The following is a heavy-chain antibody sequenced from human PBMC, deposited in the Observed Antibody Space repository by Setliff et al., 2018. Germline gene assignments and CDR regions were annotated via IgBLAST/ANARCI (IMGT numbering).Heavy chain of an antibody. CDR1: GITFKNAW. D-gene: IGHD3-3*01. Sequence: GGSLRLSCAASGITFKNAWMTWVRQAPGKGLEWVSRIKSKGEDETTNFAASVKGRFSLSRDDSRNMIYLQMSSLKIEDTAFYYCTTGPRDSRNYMTWLDSWGPGTLVTVSS. CDR2: IKSKGEDETT. V-gene: IGHV3-15*01. CDR3: TTGPRDSRNYMTWLDS. J-gene: IGHJ5*01.